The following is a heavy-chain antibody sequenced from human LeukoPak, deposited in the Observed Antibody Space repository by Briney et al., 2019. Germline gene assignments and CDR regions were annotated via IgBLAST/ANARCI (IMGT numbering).Heavy chain of an antibody. V-gene: IGHV3-53*01. CDR1: GFTVSSNY. Sequence: QPGGSLRLSCAASGFTVSSNYMRWVRQAPGKGLEWVSVIYSGGSTYYADSVKGRFTISRDNSKNTLYLQMNSLRAEDTAVYYCASPPHCGGDCYGELGYWGQGTLVTVSS. CDR2: IYSGGST. D-gene: IGHD2-21*02. J-gene: IGHJ4*02. CDR3: ASPPHCGGDCYGELGY.